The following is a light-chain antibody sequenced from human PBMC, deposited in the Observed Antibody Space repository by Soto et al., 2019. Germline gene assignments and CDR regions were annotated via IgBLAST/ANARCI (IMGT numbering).Light chain of an antibody. Sequence: EIVLTQSRRTLSLSPGERATLSCRASQSVSSSYLAWYQQKPGQAPRLLIYGASSRATGIPDRFSGSGSGTDFTLTISRREPEDFAVYYCQQYGSSPYTFGQGTKLEIK. J-gene: IGKJ2*01. V-gene: IGKV3-20*01. CDR3: QQYGSSPYT. CDR2: GAS. CDR1: QSVSSSY.